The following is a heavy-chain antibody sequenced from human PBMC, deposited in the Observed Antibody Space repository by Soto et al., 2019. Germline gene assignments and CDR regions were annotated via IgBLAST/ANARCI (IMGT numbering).Heavy chain of an antibody. V-gene: IGHV3-23*01. J-gene: IGHJ4*02. CDR1: GLSFSNYA. Sequence: PGGSLRLSCAASGLSFSNYAMSWVRQAPGKGLEWVAGISSSGYTYYVDSLKGRFTISRDNSKNSLYLQMNSLRAEDTAVYYCAKDLIDYSNSYFDYWGQGTLVTVSS. CDR3: AKDLIDYSNSYFDY. D-gene: IGHD4-4*01. CDR2: ISSSGYT.